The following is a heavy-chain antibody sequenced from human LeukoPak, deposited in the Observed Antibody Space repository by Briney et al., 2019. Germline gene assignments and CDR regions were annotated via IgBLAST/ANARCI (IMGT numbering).Heavy chain of an antibody. CDR2: IYNTGDYT. CDR1: GFSFINYA. Sequence: PGGSLRLSCAASGFSFINYAMYWVRQAPGKGPEWVADIYNTGDYTYYADSVKGRFTISRDNSKNTLYLQMNSLRDGDTALYYCAKSGARWSHFDYWGQGVLVTVSS. V-gene: IGHV3-23*01. CDR3: AKSGARWSHFDY. D-gene: IGHD3-3*01. J-gene: IGHJ4*02.